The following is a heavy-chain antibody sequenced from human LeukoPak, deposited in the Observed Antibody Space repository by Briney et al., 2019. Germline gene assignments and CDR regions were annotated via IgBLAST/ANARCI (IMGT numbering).Heavy chain of an antibody. CDR2: ISGSGGDT. V-gene: IGHV3-23*01. D-gene: IGHD2-8*01. CDR3: AKDQSCTNNICHGDFDY. J-gene: IGHJ4*02. CDR1: GFTFSNYA. Sequence: GGSLRLSCAASGFTFSNYAMSWVRQAPGKGLEWVSGISGSGGDTYYADSVKGRFTISRDNSKNTLYLQMNSLRAEDTAVYYCAKDQSCTNNICHGDFDYWGQGTLVTVSS.